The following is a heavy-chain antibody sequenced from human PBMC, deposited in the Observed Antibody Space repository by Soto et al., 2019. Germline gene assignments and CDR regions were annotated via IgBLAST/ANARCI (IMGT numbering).Heavy chain of an antibody. CDR2: INPIFGTP. J-gene: IGHJ4*02. CDR3: AREGRHFDY. Sequence: AAGKVSCKASGGTFSMYAISWVRQAPGQGLEWMGGINPIFGTPHYAQKYQGRVTITADTFTNTAYMELTRLTSDDTAVYFCAREGRHFDYRGERPLVPASS. V-gene: IGHV1-69*06. CDR1: GGTFSMYA.